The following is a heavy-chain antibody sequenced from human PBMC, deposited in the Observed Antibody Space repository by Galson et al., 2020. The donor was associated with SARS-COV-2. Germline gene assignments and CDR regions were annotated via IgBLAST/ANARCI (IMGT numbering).Heavy chain of an antibody. CDR2: IWYDGSNK. J-gene: IGHJ3*02. D-gene: IGHD3-10*01. CDR3: ARDAPSPPVGGFGELLDAFDI. Sequence: GESLKISCAASGFTFSSYGMHWVRQAPGKGLEWAAVIWYDGSNKYYADSVKGRFTISRDNSKNTLYLQMNSLRAEDTAVYYCARDAPSPPVGGFGELLDAFDIWGQGTMVTVSS. CDR1: GFTFSSYG. V-gene: IGHV3-33*01.